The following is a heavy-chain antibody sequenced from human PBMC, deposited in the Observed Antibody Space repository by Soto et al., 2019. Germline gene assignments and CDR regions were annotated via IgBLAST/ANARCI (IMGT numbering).Heavy chain of an antibody. CDR3: AGRIVGADYYGMDV. V-gene: IGHV4-4*07. J-gene: IGHJ6*02. D-gene: IGHD1-26*01. Sequence: SETLSLTCTVSGGSISSYYWSWIRQPAGKGLEWIGRIYTSGSTNYNPSLKSRVTMSVDTSKNQFSLKLSSVTAADTAVYYCAGRIVGADYYGMDVWGQGTKVTVSS. CDR1: GGSISSYY. CDR2: IYTSGST.